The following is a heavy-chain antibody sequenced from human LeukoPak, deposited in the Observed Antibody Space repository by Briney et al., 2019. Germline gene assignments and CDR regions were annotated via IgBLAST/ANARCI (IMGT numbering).Heavy chain of an antibody. V-gene: IGHV3-23*01. CDR2: VSSTGGST. J-gene: IGHJ4*02. CDR1: GFTFSSYG. Sequence: GGSLRLSCAASGFTFSSYGMSWVRQAPGKGLEWVSTVSSTGGSTYYADSVKGRFTISRDNSKDTLYLQMNSLRAEDTAVYYCAKDRFESFGEPLIPFDYGSQATLVTVPS. D-gene: IGHD3-10*01. CDR3: AKDRFESFGEPLIPFDY.